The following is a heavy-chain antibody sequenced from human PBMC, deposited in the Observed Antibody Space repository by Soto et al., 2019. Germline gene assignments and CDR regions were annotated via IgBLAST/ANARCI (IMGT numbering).Heavy chain of an antibody. V-gene: IGHV3-30*04. CDR1: GFTFGNYA. Sequence: QVQLVESGGGVVQPGGSLRLSCAASGFTFGNYAMHWVRQAPGKGLEWLAFISYDGRNKCYANSVKGRFTISRDNSKNTLYVQRNSLRTEDTAVYYCAREGGTAFDIWGQGTMVSVSS. D-gene: IGHD2-15*01. J-gene: IGHJ3*02. CDR3: AREGGTAFDI. CDR2: ISYDGRNK.